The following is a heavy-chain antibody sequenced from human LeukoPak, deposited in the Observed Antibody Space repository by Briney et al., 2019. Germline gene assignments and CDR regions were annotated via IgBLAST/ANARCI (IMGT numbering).Heavy chain of an antibody. CDR3: AKLLGDVTTLDY. D-gene: IGHD3-16*01. V-gene: IGHV3-7*01. J-gene: IGHJ4*02. Sequence: GGSLRLSCAGSGVTLSRSWMTCVRQAPGEGLEWVASINQGGSVLHSMDSLKGRFTLSRDNAENSVFLQMNNLRAEDTAVYYCAKLLGDVTTLDYWGQGTQVTVSS. CDR2: INQGGSVL. CDR1: GVTLSRSW.